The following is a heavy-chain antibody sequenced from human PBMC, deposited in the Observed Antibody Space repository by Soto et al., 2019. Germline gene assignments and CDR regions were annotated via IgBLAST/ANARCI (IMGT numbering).Heavy chain of an antibody. V-gene: IGHV3-23*01. D-gene: IGHD5-18*01. J-gene: IGHJ6*03. CDR3: AKFRYGYYYYYMDV. Sequence: PGGSLRLSCAASGFTFSSYAMSWVRQAPGKGLEWVSAISGSGGSTYYADSVKGRFTISRDNSKNTLYLQMNSLRAEDTAVYYCAKFRYGYYYYYMDVWGKGTTVTVSS. CDR2: ISGSGGST. CDR1: GFTFSSYA.